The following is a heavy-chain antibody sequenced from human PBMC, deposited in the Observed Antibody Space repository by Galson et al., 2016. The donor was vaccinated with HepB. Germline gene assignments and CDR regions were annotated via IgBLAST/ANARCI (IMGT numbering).Heavy chain of an antibody. CDR1: GFTFSSYS. CDR2: ISSSSSTI. J-gene: IGHJ3*02. CDR3: ARDNSRRENSSYHAFDI. Sequence: SLRLSCAASGFTFSSYSMNWVRQAPGKGLEWVSYISSSSSTIYYADSVKGRFTISRDNAKNALYLQMNSLGAEDTAVYYCARDNSRRENSSYHAFDIWGQGTMVTVSS. V-gene: IGHV3-48*04. D-gene: IGHD3-16*02.